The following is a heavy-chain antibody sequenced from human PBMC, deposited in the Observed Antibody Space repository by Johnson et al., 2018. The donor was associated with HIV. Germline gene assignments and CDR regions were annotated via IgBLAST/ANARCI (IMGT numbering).Heavy chain of an antibody. CDR1: GFSFSSYG. CDR3: ARAGRQQLVLDAFDI. CDR2: LQYDGSNK. D-gene: IGHD6-13*01. Sequence: QVQLVESGGGVVQPGGSLRFSCAASGFSFSSYGMHWVRQAPGKGLEWVAFLQYDGSNKYSADSVKGRFTISRDNSQNTLYLQMNSLRAEDTAVYYCARAGRQQLVLDAFDIWGQGTMVTVSS. V-gene: IGHV3-30*02. J-gene: IGHJ3*02.